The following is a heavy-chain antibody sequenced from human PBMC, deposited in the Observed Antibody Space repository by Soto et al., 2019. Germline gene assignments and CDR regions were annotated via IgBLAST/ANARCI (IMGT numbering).Heavy chain of an antibody. CDR2: SNWNGVGT. CDR1: GFTFDDYG. CDR3: TRYPNYAEGGY. V-gene: IGHV3-20*04. Sequence: EVQLVESGGGVVRPGGSLRLSCAASGFTFDDYGMSWVRQAPGKGLEWVASSNWNGVGTGYADFVKGRFTISRDNAKNSLYLNMNSLRVDDTAFYYCTRYPNYAEGGYWGQGTLVTVSS. D-gene: IGHD4-17*01. J-gene: IGHJ4*02.